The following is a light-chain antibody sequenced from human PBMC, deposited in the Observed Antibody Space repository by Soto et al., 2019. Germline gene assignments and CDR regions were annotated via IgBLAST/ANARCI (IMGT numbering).Light chain of an antibody. CDR3: QQYNNWPRT. Sequence: EIVMTQSPATLSVSPGERATLSCRASQSVNSNLAWYQQKPGQAPRLLIYVTSARATGIPARFSGSGSGTEFTLTISSLQSEDFDVYYCQQYNNWPRTLGQGTKVDIK. V-gene: IGKV3-15*01. CDR1: QSVNSN. J-gene: IGKJ1*01. CDR2: VTS.